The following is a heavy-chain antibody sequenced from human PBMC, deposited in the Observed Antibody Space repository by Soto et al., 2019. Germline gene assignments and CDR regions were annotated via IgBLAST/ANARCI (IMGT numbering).Heavy chain of an antibody. CDR1: GYSISSSNW. J-gene: IGHJ4*02. V-gene: IGHV4-28*01. CDR2: IYYSGAT. D-gene: IGHD1-26*01. Sequence: QVQLQESGPGLVKPSDTLSLTCAVSGYSISSSNWWGWIRQPPGKGLEWIGYIYYSGATYYNPSLKSGVTLSVDTSKNQFSLKLTSVTAVDTAVYYCARREIQGPIDYWGQGTLVTVSS. CDR3: ARREIQGPIDY.